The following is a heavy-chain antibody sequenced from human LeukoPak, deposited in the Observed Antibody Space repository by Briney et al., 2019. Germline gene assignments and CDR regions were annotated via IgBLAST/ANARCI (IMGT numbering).Heavy chain of an antibody. CDR3: ATRDYL. CDR1: GYTFTSCD. J-gene: IGHJ4*02. CDR2: MNPNSGNT. D-gene: IGHD4/OR15-4a*01. Sequence: ASVKVSCKASGYTFTSCDINWVRQATGQGLEWMGWMNPNSGNTGYGQSFQGRITMTRDISIGTAYMELSRLRSDDTAVYYCATRDYLWGQGTLVTVSS. V-gene: IGHV1-8*01.